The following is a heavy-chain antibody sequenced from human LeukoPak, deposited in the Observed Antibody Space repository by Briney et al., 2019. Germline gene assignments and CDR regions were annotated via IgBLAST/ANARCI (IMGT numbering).Heavy chain of an antibody. J-gene: IGHJ2*01. Sequence: GGSLRLSCAASGFTFSSYGMHWVRQAPGKGLEWVAVISYDGSNKYYADSVKGRFTISRDNSKHTLYLQMNGLRAEDTAIYYCAKQRKNCGSDCSRFYWFFDLWGRGTLLTVSS. D-gene: IGHD2-21*02. V-gene: IGHV3-30*18. CDR2: ISYDGSNK. CDR3: AKQRKNCGSDCSRFYWFFDL. CDR1: GFTFSSYG.